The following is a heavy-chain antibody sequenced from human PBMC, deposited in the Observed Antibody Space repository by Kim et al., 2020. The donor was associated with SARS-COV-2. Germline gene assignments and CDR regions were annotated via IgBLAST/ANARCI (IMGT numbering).Heavy chain of an antibody. Sequence: SETLSLTCAVSGASISSGDFSWSWIRQPPGKGLVWIGYIYHSGYTYYNPSLWGRVTISLDMSKNPFSLNLTSVTAADTAVYYCASGSESSGKGFDYWGQGTLGTVSS. J-gene: IGHJ4*02. V-gene: IGHV4-30-2*01. CDR1: GASISSGDFS. CDR3: ASGSESSGKGFDY. D-gene: IGHD6-19*01. CDR2: IYHSGYT.